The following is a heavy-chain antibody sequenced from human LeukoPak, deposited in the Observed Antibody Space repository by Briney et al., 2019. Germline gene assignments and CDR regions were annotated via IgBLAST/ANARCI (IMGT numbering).Heavy chain of an antibody. CDR1: GFTFDDYA. CDR3: AKYPLVTTFVGSTDY. Sequence: GGSLRLSCAASGFTFDDYAMHWVRQAPGKGLEWVSAISGSGGNTYYADSVKGRFTISRDNSKNTLYLQMNSLRAEDTAVYYCAKYPLVTTFVGSTDYWGQGTLVTVSS. J-gene: IGHJ4*02. CDR2: ISGSGGNT. V-gene: IGHV3-23*01. D-gene: IGHD4-17*01.